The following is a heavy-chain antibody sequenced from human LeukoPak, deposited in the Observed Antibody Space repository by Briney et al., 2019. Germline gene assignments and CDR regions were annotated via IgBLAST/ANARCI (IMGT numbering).Heavy chain of an antibody. CDR3: ARATNSPYFDY. V-gene: IGHV1-2*02. D-gene: IGHD2/OR15-2a*01. CDR1: GYTFTDYY. J-gene: IGHJ4*02. CDR2: INPNSGGT. Sequence: ASVKVSCKASGYTFTDYYMHWVRQAPGQGLEWMGWINPNSGGTNYAQKFQGRVSMTRDTSITTDYMELNRLTSDDTAVYYCARATNSPYFDYWGQGTLVTVSS.